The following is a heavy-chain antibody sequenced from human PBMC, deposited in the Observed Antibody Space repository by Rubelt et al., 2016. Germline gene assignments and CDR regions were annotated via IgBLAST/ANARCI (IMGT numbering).Heavy chain of an antibody. CDR2: ISYDGSNK. V-gene: IGHV3-33*05. Sequence: QLVESGGGVVQPGKSLRLSCAGSGFRFKNFGIHWVRRAPGKGLEWVAVISYDGSNKYYADSVKGRFTISRDNSKNTLYLQMNSLRDEDTAVYYCARESGSGWYRDFQHWGQGTLVTVSS. CDR1: GFRFKNFG. J-gene: IGHJ1*01. D-gene: IGHD6-19*01. CDR3: ARESGSGWYRDFQH.